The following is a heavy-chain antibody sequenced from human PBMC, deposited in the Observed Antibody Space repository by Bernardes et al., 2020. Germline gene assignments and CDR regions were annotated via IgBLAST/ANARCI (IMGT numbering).Heavy chain of an antibody. CDR1: GFTFSSYA. Sequence: GGSLRLSCAASGFTFSSYAMSWVRQAPGKGLEWVSAISGSGGSTYYADSVKGRFTISRDNSKNTLYLQMNSLRAEDTAVYYCARGYCSGGSCYSVYFDSWGQGTLVTVSS. J-gene: IGHJ4*02. CDR3: ARGYCSGGSCYSVYFDS. V-gene: IGHV3-23*01. CDR2: ISGSGGST. D-gene: IGHD2-15*01.